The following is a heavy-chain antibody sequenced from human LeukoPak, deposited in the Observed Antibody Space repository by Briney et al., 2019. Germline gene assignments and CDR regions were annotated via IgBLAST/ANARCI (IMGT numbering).Heavy chain of an antibody. J-gene: IGHJ4*02. Sequence: PGESLTLSCAVSGFTFTSYGMSWARHAQRPGLELVSVIGGSAYSTYYADSGKGRFGISRENSKNTLYLQMNSLRAEDTAGYYCAKQTVAAPPIDYRGQGTLVSVSS. V-gene: IGHV3-23*01. CDR1: GFTFTSYG. D-gene: IGHD6-19*01. CDR2: IGGSAYST. CDR3: AKQTVAAPPIDY.